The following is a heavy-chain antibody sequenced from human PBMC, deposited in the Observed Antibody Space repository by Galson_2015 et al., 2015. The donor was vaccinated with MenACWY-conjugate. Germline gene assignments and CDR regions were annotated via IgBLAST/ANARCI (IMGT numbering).Heavy chain of an antibody. D-gene: IGHD3-10*01. V-gene: IGHV3-23*01. CDR1: GIPFSSYA. Sequence: LILSCAASGIPFSSYAMSWVRQAPGQGLEWVSSISTTGGTTYYADSVKGRFTISRDNSKNTLYLQMNSLRAGDTAVYYCAQGAGSRWFDPWGQGTLVIVSS. CDR2: ISTTGGTT. J-gene: IGHJ5*02. CDR3: AQGAGSRWFDP.